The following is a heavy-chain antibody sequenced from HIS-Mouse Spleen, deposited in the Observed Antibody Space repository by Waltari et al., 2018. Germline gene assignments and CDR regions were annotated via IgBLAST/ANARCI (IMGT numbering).Heavy chain of an antibody. CDR1: GGSISSSSYY. J-gene: IGHJ2*01. Sequence: QLQLQESGPGLVKPSETLSLPCTVSGGSISSSSYYWGWIRQPPGKGLEWIGSIYYSGSTYTNPSLKSRVTISVETSKNQFSLKLSSVTAADTAVYYCAREIPYSSSWYDWYFDLWGRGTLVTVSS. V-gene: IGHV4-39*07. CDR3: AREIPYSSSWYDWYFDL. D-gene: IGHD6-13*01. CDR2: IYYSGST.